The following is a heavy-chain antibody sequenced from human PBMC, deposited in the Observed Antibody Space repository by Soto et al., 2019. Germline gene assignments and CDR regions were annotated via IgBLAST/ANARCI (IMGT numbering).Heavy chain of an antibody. V-gene: IGHV1-8*01. CDR3: AREAAALGNDY. CDR2: MNPNSGNT. D-gene: IGHD2-2*01. CDR1: GYTFTSYD. J-gene: IGHJ4*02. Sequence: QVQLVQSGAEVKKPGASVKVSCKASGYTFTSYDINWVRQATGQGLEWMGWMNPNSGNTGYAQKFKRGVTRTRNTSISTAYMELSSLRSEDTAVYYCAREAAALGNDYWGQGTMVTVSS.